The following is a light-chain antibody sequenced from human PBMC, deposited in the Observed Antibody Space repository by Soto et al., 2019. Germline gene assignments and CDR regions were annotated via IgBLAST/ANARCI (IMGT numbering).Light chain of an antibody. CDR1: QSVSSSH. Sequence: VLTHSAGTLSLSQDEGAALSASASQSVSSSHLAWYQQKPGQAPRLLMYGASSRATGIPDRFSVGGSGADFTLTLSCLDPEDIAVYYCEHSGSIPWTFGQGTMVDIK. CDR3: EHSGSIPWT. V-gene: IGKV3-20*01. J-gene: IGKJ1*01. CDR2: GAS.